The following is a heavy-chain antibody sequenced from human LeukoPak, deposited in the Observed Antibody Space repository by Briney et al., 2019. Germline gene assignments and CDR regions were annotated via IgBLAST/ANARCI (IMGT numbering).Heavy chain of an antibody. V-gene: IGHV4-34*01. CDR2: INHSGST. CDR3: AKDRAIVATMSFDY. D-gene: IGHD5-12*01. CDR1: GGSFSGYY. J-gene: IGHJ4*02. Sequence: PSETLSLTCAVYGGSFSGYYWSWIRQPPGKGLEWIGEINHSGSTNYNPSLKSRVTISVDTSKNQFSLKLSSVTAADTAVYYCAKDRAIVATMSFDYWGQGTLVTVSS.